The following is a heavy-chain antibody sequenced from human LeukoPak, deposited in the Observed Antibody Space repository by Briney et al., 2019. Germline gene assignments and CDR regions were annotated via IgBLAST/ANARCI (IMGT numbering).Heavy chain of an antibody. V-gene: IGHV3-23*01. CDR2: ISGSGGST. J-gene: IGHJ4*02. CDR1: GFAFSSYA. D-gene: IGHD5-18*01. CDR3: AKDRANSDTAMTKVDY. Sequence: GGSLRLSCAASGFAFSSYAMSWVRQAPGKGLEWVSAISGSGGSTYYADSVKGRFTISRDNSKNTLYLQMNSLRAEDTAVYYCAKDRANSDTAMTKVDYWGQGTLVTVSS.